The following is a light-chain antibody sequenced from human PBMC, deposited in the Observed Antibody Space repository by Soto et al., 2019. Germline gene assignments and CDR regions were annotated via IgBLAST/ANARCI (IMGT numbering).Light chain of an antibody. CDR2: DAS. CDR3: QQYNSYPL. Sequence: DIQMTQSPSTLSVSVGDRVTITCRASQSISSWLAWYQQKPGKAPKLLIYDASSLESGVPSRFSGSGSGTEFTLTISSLQPDDFATYYCQQYNSYPLFGQGTKVEIK. J-gene: IGKJ1*01. CDR1: QSISSW. V-gene: IGKV1-5*01.